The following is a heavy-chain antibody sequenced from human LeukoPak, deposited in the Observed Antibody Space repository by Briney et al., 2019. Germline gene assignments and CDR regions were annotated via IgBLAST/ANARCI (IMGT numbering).Heavy chain of an antibody. D-gene: IGHD2-15*01. CDR1: GFTFNNYG. CDR3: AKNRYCSGNTCFKDAFDI. Sequence: GGSLRLSCAASGFTFNNYGMNWVRQAPGKGLEWVSLITGSGSSTFYADSVKGRFTISRDNSKNTLYLEMNGLRAEDTAMYYSAKNRYCSGNTCFKDAFDIWGQGTMVTVSS. CDR2: ITGSGSST. J-gene: IGHJ3*02. V-gene: IGHV3-23*01.